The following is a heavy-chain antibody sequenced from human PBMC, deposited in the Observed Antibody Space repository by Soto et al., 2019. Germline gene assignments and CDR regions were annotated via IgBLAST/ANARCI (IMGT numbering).Heavy chain of an antibody. Sequence: GASVEVSWEACGEALASYSMHLVRQAPGQRLEWMGWINAGNGNTKYSQKFQGRVTITRDTSASTAYMELSSLRSEDTAVYYCARGKLHYGEDWFAPWGQGTLVTVSS. CDR1: GEALASYS. D-gene: IGHD4-17*01. V-gene: IGHV1-3*01. J-gene: IGHJ5*02. CDR3: ARGKLHYGEDWFAP. CDR2: INAGNGNT.